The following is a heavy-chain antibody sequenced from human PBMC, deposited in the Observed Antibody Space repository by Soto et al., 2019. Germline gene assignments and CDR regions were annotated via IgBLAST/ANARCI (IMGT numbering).Heavy chain of an antibody. CDR3: ARDQAYCSGGSCYSKDY. CDR1: GFTFSSYS. CDR2: ISSSSSYI. Sequence: GGSLRLSCAASGFTFSSYSMNWVRQAPGKGLEWVSSISSSSSYIYYADSVKGRFTISRDNAKNSLYLQMNSLRAEDTAVYYCARDQAYCSGGSCYSKDYWGQGTLVTVSS. J-gene: IGHJ4*02. D-gene: IGHD2-15*01. V-gene: IGHV3-21*01.